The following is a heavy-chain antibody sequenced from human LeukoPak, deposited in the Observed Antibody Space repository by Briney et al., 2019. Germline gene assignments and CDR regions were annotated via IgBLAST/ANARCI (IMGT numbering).Heavy chain of an antibody. CDR3: ASTQTFDY. Sequence: GTSLRLSCAASGFTFSTYGMHWVRQAPGKGLECVAGIWEDGSNIYYADSVKGRFIISRDNSKNTLYLQLNSLRVEDTAVYHCASTQTFDYWGQGTLVTVPS. J-gene: IGHJ4*02. CDR2: IWEDGSNI. V-gene: IGHV3-33*01. CDR1: GFTFSTYG.